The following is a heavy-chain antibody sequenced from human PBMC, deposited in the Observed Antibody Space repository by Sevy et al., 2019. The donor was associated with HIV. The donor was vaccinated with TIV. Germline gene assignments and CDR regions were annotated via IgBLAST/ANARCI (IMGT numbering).Heavy chain of an antibody. V-gene: IGHV3-7*01. CDR2: IKQDGSVK. J-gene: IGHJ4*02. CDR3: VRAIAAAGSF. CDR1: GFSLNNYW. Sequence: GGCLRLSCAASGFSLNNYWMNWVRQAPGKGLEWVVNIKQDGSVKYYVDSVKGRFTISRDNARNLLYLQMNSLRVEDTALYYCVRAIAAAGSFWGQGTLVTVSS. D-gene: IGHD6-13*01.